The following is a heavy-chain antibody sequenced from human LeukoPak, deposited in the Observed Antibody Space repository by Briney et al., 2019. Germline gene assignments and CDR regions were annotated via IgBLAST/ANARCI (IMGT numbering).Heavy chain of an antibody. CDR2: IYSGGST. J-gene: IGHJ5*02. CDR1: GFTVSSNY. CDR3: ARGTSGWYEEGYNWFDP. D-gene: IGHD6-19*01. V-gene: IGHV3-53*01. Sequence: GGSLRLSCAASGFTVSSNYMSWVRQAPGKGLEWVSVIYSGGSTYYADSVKGRFTISRDSSKNTLYLQMNSLRAEDTAVYYCARGTSGWYEEGYNWFDPWGQGTLVTVSS.